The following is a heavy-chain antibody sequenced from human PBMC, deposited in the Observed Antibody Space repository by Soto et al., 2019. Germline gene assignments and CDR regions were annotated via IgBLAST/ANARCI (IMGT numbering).Heavy chain of an antibody. Sequence: QVQLVESGGGVVQPGRSLRLSCAASGFTFSSYGMHWVRQAPGKGLEWVAGISYDGSNKYYADSVKGRFTISRYNSKNTLYLQMNSLRAEDTAVYYCAKQVSGWNYYYYYGMDVWGQGTTVTVSS. D-gene: IGHD6-19*01. V-gene: IGHV3-30*18. J-gene: IGHJ6*02. CDR3: AKQVSGWNYYYYYGMDV. CDR2: ISYDGSNK. CDR1: GFTFSSYG.